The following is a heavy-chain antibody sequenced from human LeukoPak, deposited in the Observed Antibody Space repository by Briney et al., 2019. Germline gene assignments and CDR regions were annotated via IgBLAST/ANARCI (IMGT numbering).Heavy chain of an antibody. J-gene: IGHJ4*02. V-gene: IGHV1-2*02. CDR3: ARALGRYCSSTSCYWGWDY. Sequence: ASVKVSCKASGYTFTSYGISWVRQAPGQGLEWMGWINPNSGGTNYAQKFQGRVTMTRDTSISTAYMELSRLRSDDTAVYYCARALGRYCSSTSCYWGWDYWGQGTLVTVSS. CDR2: INPNSGGT. CDR1: GYTFTSYG. D-gene: IGHD2-2*01.